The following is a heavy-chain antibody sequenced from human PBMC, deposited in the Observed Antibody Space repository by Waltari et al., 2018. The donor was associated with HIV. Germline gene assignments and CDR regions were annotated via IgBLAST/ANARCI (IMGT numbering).Heavy chain of an antibody. D-gene: IGHD5-12*01. J-gene: IGHJ6*02. Sequence: QVQLQPRGAGLFTLPEPLSLTRAVHGGSFGAYYWSWLRQPAGTGLEWIGEINHSGSTNYNPSLKSRVTIAVDASKNQFSLKLSSVTAADTAVYYCARGGVVATIRNYYYGMDVWSQGTTVTVSS. CDR1: GGSFGAYY. CDR2: INHSGST. CDR3: ARGGVVATIRNYYYGMDV. V-gene: IGHV4-34*01.